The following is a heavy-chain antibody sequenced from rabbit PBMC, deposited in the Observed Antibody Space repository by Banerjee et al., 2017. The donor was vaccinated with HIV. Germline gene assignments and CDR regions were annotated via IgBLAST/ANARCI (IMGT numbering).Heavy chain of an antibody. CDR2: INIGGSGTI. Sequence: QSLEESGGDLVKPGASLTLTCTASGFSFSSSYWIWWVRQAPGKGLEWIACINIGGSGTIYYANWAKGRFTISKASSTTVTLQMTSLTAADTATYFCAREKASSAYELWGQGTLVTVS. J-gene: IGHJ6*01. V-gene: IGHV1S40*01. D-gene: IGHD1-1*01. CDR3: AREKASSAYEL. CDR1: GFSFSSSYW.